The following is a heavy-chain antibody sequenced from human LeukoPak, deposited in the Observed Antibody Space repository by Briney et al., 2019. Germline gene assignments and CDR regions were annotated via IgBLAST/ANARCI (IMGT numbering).Heavy chain of an antibody. CDR3: ARLGYSSSWELDY. CDR1: GGSISSYY. V-gene: IGHV4-59*01. CDR2: IYYSGST. J-gene: IGHJ4*02. D-gene: IGHD6-13*01. Sequence: ASETLSLTCTVSGGSISSYYWGWIRQPPGKGLEWIGYIYYSGSTNYNPSLKSRVTISVDTSKNQFSLKLSSVTAADTAVYYCARLGYSSSWELDYWGQGTLVTVSS.